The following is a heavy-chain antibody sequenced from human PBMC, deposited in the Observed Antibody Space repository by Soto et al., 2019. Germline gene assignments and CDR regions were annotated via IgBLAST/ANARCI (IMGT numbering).Heavy chain of an antibody. CDR3: ARIDVDAVSTGTRDYNFYYMDV. V-gene: IGHV1-18*01. CDR1: GYTYVSYG. J-gene: IGHJ6*03. CDR2: ITTHSGQT. Sequence: HVQLVQSGAEVKRPGASVKVSCTASGYTYVSYGISWARRAPGQGLEWMGWITTHSGQTTPAQKFHGRITLTTDPSTSTASLRVTRLTPDDTAVYYRARIDVDAVSTGTRDYNFYYMDVWGTGTSVTVS. D-gene: IGHD3-3*01.